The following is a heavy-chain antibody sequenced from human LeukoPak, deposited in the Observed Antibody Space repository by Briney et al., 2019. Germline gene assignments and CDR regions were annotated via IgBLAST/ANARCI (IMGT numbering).Heavy chain of an antibody. Sequence: SETLSLTRTVSVGALTGSLYYWGWIRQSPGAGLEWVGRVYYSGIIYYEPSLNIRVSVSAHTSKNQFSLKLNSLTAADRAVYYGARQYYDSTGYYYCDHWDQGTLVTVSS. V-gene: IGHV4-39*01. J-gene: IGHJ4*02. CDR3: ARQYYDSTGYYYCDH. D-gene: IGHD3-22*01. CDR1: VGALTGSLYY. CDR2: VYYSGII.